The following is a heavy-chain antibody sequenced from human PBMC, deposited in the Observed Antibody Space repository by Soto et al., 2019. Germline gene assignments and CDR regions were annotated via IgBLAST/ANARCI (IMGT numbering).Heavy chain of an antibody. CDR3: TTDESELVGNFDY. J-gene: IGHJ4*02. CDR2: IKSKTDGGTT. V-gene: IGHV3-15*07. Sequence: PGGSLRLSCAASGFTFSNAWMNWVRQAPGKGLEWVGRIKSKTDGGTTDYAAPVKGRFTISRDDSKNTLYLQMNSLKTEDTAVYYCTTDESELVGNFDYWGQGTLVTVSS. CDR1: GFTFSNAW. D-gene: IGHD6-13*01.